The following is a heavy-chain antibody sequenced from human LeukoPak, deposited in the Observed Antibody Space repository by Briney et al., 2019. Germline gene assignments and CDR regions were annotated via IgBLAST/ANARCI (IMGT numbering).Heavy chain of an antibody. Sequence: GGSLRLSCAASGFTFSSYWMHWVRQAPGKGLVWVSRIKSDGNTNYADSVKGRFTISRDNAKNTVSLQMNSLRAEDTVVYYCARAPSESGGYYPEYFRHWGQGTLVTVSS. J-gene: IGHJ1*01. D-gene: IGHD3-22*01. CDR3: ARAPSESGGYYPEYFRH. V-gene: IGHV3-74*01. CDR2: IKSDGNT. CDR1: GFTFSSYW.